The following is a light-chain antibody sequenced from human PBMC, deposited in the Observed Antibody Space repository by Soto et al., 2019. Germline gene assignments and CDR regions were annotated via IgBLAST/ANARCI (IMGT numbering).Light chain of an antibody. V-gene: IGKV3-15*01. Sequence: EIVMTQSPATLSVFPGERATLSCRASQSVNGNLAWYQQRRGQAPRLLIYGASTRATGIPARFSGSGSGTEFALTISSLQSEVFAIYYCQQYHNWPRTFGQATKVEIK. CDR2: GAS. CDR1: QSVNGN. CDR3: QQYHNWPRT. J-gene: IGKJ1*01.